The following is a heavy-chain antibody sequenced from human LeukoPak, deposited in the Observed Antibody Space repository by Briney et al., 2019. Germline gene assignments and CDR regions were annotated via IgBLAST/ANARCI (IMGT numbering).Heavy chain of an antibody. V-gene: IGHV3-7*01. Sequence: PGGSLRLSCAASGFTFSNYWMSWVRQAPGKGLERVANINQDGSEKYYVDSVKGRFTVSRDNAKNSLYLQMNSLRAEDTAVYYCARAGDVVVPTTNSFDSWGQGTLATVSS. J-gene: IGHJ4*02. CDR2: INQDGSEK. CDR1: GFTFSNYW. CDR3: ARAGDVVVPTTNSFDS. D-gene: IGHD2-2*01.